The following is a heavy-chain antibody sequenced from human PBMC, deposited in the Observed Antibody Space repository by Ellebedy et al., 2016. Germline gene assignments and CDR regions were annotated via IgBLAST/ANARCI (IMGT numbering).Heavy chain of an antibody. D-gene: IGHD2-2*02. Sequence: GGSLRLSCAASGFRFSTYAMHWVRQAPGKGLEFVSRINNDGGSTYYTDSVRGRCVISRVNSKNTLYLQMGSLRAEDMAMYYCATSLYNNSLDHWGQGALVTVSS. CDR1: GFRFSTYA. J-gene: IGHJ5*02. V-gene: IGHV3-64*02. CDR2: INNDGGST. CDR3: ATSLYNNSLDH.